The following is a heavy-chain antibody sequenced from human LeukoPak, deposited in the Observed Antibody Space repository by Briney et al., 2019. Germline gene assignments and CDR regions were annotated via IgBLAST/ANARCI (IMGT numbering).Heavy chain of an antibody. CDR1: GFTFSAYN. V-gene: IGHV3-21*01. J-gene: IGHJ6*03. CDR3: ARDPYSGGYGAYYYYYMDV. D-gene: IGHD6-19*01. Sequence: NPGGSLRLSWAASGFTFSAYNMNWVRRTPGKGLEWVSSITTSSTYMFYADSVRGRFTISRDNAENSLYLQMNSLRDEDTAVYYCARDPYSGGYGAYYYYYMDVWGKGTTVTVSS. CDR2: ITTSSTYM.